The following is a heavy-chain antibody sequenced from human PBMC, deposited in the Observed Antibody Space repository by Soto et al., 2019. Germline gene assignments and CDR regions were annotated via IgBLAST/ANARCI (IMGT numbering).Heavy chain of an antibody. J-gene: IGHJ6*02. Sequence: PSETLSLTCAVSGYSIASGYYWAWIRQSPGKGLEWIGSIYHAGSDYYNPSLNSRGAVSLDTSKNHFSLKLTSVTAADMAVYYCARTFDYCGMDVWGQGTTVTVSS. V-gene: IGHV4-38-2*01. CDR1: GYSIASGYY. CDR2: IYHAGSD. CDR3: ARTFDYCGMDV.